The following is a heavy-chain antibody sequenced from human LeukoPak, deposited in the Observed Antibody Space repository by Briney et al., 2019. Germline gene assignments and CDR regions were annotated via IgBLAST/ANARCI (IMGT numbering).Heavy chain of an antibody. CDR3: TTPRSGSYYPFDH. J-gene: IGHJ4*02. CDR2: IKSKSDDGTI. Sequence: AGGSLRLSCAASGFTFSNAWMSWLRQAPGKGLEWVGRIKSKSDDGTIDYAAPVKGRFTISRDDSKNTLYLEMNSLKTEDAAVYYCTTPRSGSYYPFDHWGQGILVTVSS. D-gene: IGHD1-26*01. V-gene: IGHV3-15*05. CDR1: GFTFSNAW.